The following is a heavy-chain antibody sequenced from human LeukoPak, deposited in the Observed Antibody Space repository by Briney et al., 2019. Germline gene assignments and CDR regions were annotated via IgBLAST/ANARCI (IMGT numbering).Heavy chain of an antibody. CDR1: GFSFSGSY. J-gene: IGHJ4*02. D-gene: IGHD3-16*01. Sequence: ASVTVSCKASGFSFSGSYIHWVRQAPGQGLEWMGWTKAKDGGTNYADTLEGRVTLTRDTSTNTAFMELTELKSDDTAVYFCTRARREQGYVYGADFFDSWGQGTLVIVS. V-gene: IGHV1-2*02. CDR3: TRARREQGYVYGADFFDS. CDR2: TKAKDGGT.